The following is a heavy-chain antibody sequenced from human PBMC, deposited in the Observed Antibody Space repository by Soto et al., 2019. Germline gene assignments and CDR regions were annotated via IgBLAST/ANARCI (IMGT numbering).Heavy chain of an antibody. CDR3: AKTSPGIYGSGSGTFDY. J-gene: IGHJ4*02. D-gene: IGHD3-10*01. CDR2: ISGSGGST. CDR1: GFTFSSYA. Sequence: EVQLLESGGDLVQPGGSLRLSCAASGFTFSSYAMSWVRQAPGKGLEWVSAISGSGGSTYYADSVKGRFTISRDNSKNTLYLQMNSLRAEDTAVYYCAKTSPGIYGSGSGTFDYWGQGTLVTVSS. V-gene: IGHV3-23*01.